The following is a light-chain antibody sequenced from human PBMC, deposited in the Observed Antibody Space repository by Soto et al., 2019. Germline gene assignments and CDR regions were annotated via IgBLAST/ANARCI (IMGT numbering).Light chain of an antibody. CDR3: QQYYNWPLYT. V-gene: IGKV3-15*01. CDR2: GAS. CDR1: QSVSSN. J-gene: IGKJ2*01. Sequence: EIVMTQSPATLSVSPGERATLSCRASQSVSSNLAWYQQKPGQAPRLLIYGASTRATGIPARFIGGGSGTEFTLTTSSLLSKDVAGYYCQQYYNWPLYTFGQGTKVDIK.